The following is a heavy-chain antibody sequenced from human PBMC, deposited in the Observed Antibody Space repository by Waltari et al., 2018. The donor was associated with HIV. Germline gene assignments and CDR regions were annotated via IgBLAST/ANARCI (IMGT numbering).Heavy chain of an antibody. J-gene: IGHJ6*02. D-gene: IGHD2-8*01. CDR1: GGTFSSYA. CDR2: IIPIFGTA. CDR3: ARTGCTNGVCYQELPYYYYGMDV. V-gene: IGHV1-69*12. Sequence: QVQLVQSGAEVKKPGSSVKVSCKASGGTFSSYAISWVRQAPGQGLEWMGGIIPIFGTANYAQKSQGVVTITADEATSTADMELSSLRSEDTAVYYCARTGCTNGVCYQELPYYYYGMDVWGQGTTVTVSS.